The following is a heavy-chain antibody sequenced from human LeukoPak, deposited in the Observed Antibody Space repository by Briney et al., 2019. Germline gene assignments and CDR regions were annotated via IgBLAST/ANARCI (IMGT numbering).Heavy chain of an antibody. V-gene: IGHV3-33*01. CDR2: IWYDGSNK. Sequence: GGSLRLSCAASGFTFSSYGMHWVRQAPGKGLEWVAVIWYDGSNKYYADSVEGRFTISRDNSKNALYLQMNSLRAEDTAVYYCASGSYYAFNYWGQGTLVTVSS. CDR3: ASGSYYAFNY. J-gene: IGHJ4*02. CDR1: GFTFSSYG. D-gene: IGHD1-26*01.